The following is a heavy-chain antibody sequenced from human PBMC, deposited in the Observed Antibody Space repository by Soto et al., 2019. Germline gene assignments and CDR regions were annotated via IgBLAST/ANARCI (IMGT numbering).Heavy chain of an antibody. CDR3: SRRAPEGFDP. CDR1: GGSLSSSPYY. J-gene: IGHJ5*02. CDR2: INYSGNT. Sequence: SETLSLTCTVSGGSLSSSPYYWGCIRRPPGKGLEFIGSINYSGNTYYSPSLKSRVTLSVDTSKNQFSLKVTSVTATDTGLYYCSRRAPEGFDPWGQGTLVTVSS. V-gene: IGHV4-39*01.